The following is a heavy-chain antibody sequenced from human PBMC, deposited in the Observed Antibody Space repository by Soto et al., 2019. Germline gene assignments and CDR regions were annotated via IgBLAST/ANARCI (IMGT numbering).Heavy chain of an antibody. CDR1: AGTFSSYA. V-gene: IGHV1-69*13. CDR3: ARVVYDILTGYYYYGMDV. J-gene: IGHJ6*02. D-gene: IGHD3-9*01. CDR2: IIPIFGTA. Sequence: GASVKVSCKASAGTFSSYAISWVRQAPGQGLEWMGGIIPIFGTANYAQKFQGRVTITADESTSTAYMELSSLRSEDTAVYYCARVVYDILTGYYYYGMDVWGQGTTVTVSS.